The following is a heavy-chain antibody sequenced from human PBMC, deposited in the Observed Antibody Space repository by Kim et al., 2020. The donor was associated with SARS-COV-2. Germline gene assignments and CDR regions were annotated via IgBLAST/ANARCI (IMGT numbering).Heavy chain of an antibody. Sequence: YYSGSTNYYPSLKSRVTISVDTSKNPFSLKLRSVTAADTAVYYCARDLLEDWGQGTLVTVSS. V-gene: IGHV4-59*01. CDR2: YYSGST. D-gene: IGHD3-3*01. CDR3: ARDLLED. J-gene: IGHJ4*02.